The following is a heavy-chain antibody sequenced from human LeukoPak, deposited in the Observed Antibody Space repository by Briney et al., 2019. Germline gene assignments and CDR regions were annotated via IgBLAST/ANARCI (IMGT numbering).Heavy chain of an antibody. J-gene: IGHJ4*02. D-gene: IGHD5-18*01. Sequence: GGSLRLSCAASGFTFSSYGMHWVRQAPGKGLEWVAFIRYDGSNKYYADSVKGRFTISRDNSKNTLCLQMNSLRAEDTAVYYCAKGLTGYSYGLSDYWGQGTLVTVSS. V-gene: IGHV3-30*02. CDR2: IRYDGSNK. CDR3: AKGLTGYSYGLSDY. CDR1: GFTFSSYG.